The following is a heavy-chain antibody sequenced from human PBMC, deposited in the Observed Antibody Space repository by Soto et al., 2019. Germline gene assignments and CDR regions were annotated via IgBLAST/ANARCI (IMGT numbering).Heavy chain of an antibody. J-gene: IGHJ3*02. CDR3: ARGETYCGGDCSNAFDI. D-gene: IGHD2-21*02. Sequence: ASVKVSCKASGGTFSSYTISWVRQAPGQGLEWMGRIIPILGIANYAQKFQGRVTITADKSTSTAYMGLSSLRSEDTAVYYCARGETYCGGDCSNAFDIWGQGTMVTVSS. V-gene: IGHV1-69*02. CDR2: IIPILGIA. CDR1: GGTFSSYT.